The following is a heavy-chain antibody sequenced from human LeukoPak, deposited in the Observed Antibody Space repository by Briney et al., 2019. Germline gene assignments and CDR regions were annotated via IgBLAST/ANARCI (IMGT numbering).Heavy chain of an antibody. J-gene: IGHJ4*02. CDR1: GYTFTSYG. CDR2: IIPIFGTA. V-gene: IGHV1-69*13. Sequence: ASVKVSCKASGYTFTSYGISWVRQAPGQGLEWMGGIIPIFGTANYAQKFQGRVTITADESTSTAYMELSSLRSEDTAVYYCARLTGDPDYWGQGTLVTVSS. CDR3: ARLTGDPDY. D-gene: IGHD7-27*01.